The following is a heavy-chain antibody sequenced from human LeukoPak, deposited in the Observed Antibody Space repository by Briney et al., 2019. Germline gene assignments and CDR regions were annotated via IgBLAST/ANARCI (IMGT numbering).Heavy chain of an antibody. D-gene: IGHD3-22*01. V-gene: IGHV3-23*01. J-gene: IGHJ4*02. CDR1: GFTFSSYA. Sequence: PGGPLRLSCAASGFTFSSYAMSWVRQAPGKGLEWVSAISGSGGSTYYADSVKGRFTISRDNSKNTLYLQMNSLRAEDTAVYYCAKGDNYYDSSGYYRADLDYWGQGTLVTVSS. CDR2: ISGSGGST. CDR3: AKGDNYYDSSGYYRADLDY.